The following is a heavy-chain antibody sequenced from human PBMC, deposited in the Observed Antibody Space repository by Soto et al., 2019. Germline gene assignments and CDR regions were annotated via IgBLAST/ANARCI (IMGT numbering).Heavy chain of an antibody. Sequence: GGSLRLSCAASGFTFSSYAMSWVRQAPGKGLEWVSSISGSGGRTYYADSVKGRFTISRDNSKNTLYVQMSSLRAEDTAVYYCAKDRTDTTMVSRIDYWGQGTLVTVSS. J-gene: IGHJ4*02. CDR1: GFTFSSYA. D-gene: IGHD5-18*01. V-gene: IGHV3-23*01. CDR3: AKDRTDTTMVSRIDY. CDR2: ISGSGGRT.